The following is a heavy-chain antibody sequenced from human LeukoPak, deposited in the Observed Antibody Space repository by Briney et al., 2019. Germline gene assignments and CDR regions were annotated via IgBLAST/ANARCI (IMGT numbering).Heavy chain of an antibody. D-gene: IGHD2-2*02. J-gene: IGHJ5*02. CDR3: ARAPGVVPAAIWGSYNWFDP. CDR1: GYTFTSYG. Sequence: ASVKVSCKASGYTFTSYGISWVRQAPGQGLEWMGWISAYNGNTNYAQKLQGRVTMTTDTSTSTAYMELRSLRSDDTAVYYCARAPGVVPAAIWGSYNWFDPWGQGTLVTVSS. CDR2: ISAYNGNT. V-gene: IGHV1-18*01.